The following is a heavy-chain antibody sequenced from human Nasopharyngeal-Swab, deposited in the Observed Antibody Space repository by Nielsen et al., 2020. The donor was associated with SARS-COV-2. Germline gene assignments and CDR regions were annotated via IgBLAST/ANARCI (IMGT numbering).Heavy chain of an antibody. J-gene: IGHJ5*02. CDR2: IYHSGST. V-gene: IGHV4-38-2*01. Sequence: SETLSLTCAVSGYSISSGYYWGWIRQPPGKGLEWIGSIYHSGSTYYNPSLKSRVTISVDTSKKQFSLKLSSVTAADTAVYYCARIVVVPAASVRIRGWFDPWGQGTLVTVSS. CDR3: ARIVVVPAASVRIRGWFDP. CDR1: GYSISSGYY. D-gene: IGHD2-2*01.